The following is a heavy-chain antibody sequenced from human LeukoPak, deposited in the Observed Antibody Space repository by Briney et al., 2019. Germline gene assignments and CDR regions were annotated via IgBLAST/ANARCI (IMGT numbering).Heavy chain of an antibody. D-gene: IGHD5-24*01. CDR1: GASISGGTYY. Sequence: PSETLSLTCSVSGASISGGTYYWGWVRQPPGRGLEWIGSIYYTGSTYDSPSLKSRATISVDTSKNQFSLKLSSVTAADTAVYYCARVGWGDGYNVIFYWGQGTLVTVSS. CDR3: ARVGWGDGYNVIFY. J-gene: IGHJ4*02. V-gene: IGHV4-39*07. CDR2: IYYTGST.